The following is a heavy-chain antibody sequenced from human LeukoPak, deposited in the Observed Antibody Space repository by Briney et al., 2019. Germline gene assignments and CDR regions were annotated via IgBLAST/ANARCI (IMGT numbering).Heavy chain of an antibody. CDR1: GFTVSSNY. V-gene: IGHV3-53*01. CDR3: AKEAYCGGDCYPNYFQH. Sequence: PGGSLRLSCAASGFTVSSNYMSWVRQAPGKGLEWVSVIYSGGSTYYADSVKGRFTISRDNSKNTLYLQMNSLRAEDTAVYYCAKEAYCGGDCYPNYFQHWGQGTLVTVSS. J-gene: IGHJ1*01. D-gene: IGHD2-21*02. CDR2: IYSGGST.